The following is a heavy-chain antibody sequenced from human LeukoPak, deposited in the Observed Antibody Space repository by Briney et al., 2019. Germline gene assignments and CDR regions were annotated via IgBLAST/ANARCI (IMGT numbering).Heavy chain of an antibody. CDR3: AGVTPALDAFDI. D-gene: IGHD4-23*01. V-gene: IGHV4-59*08. Sequence: SETLSLTCTVSCGSISSYYWSWIRQPPGKGLEWIGYVYYGGSTNYNPSLKSRVTISVDTSKNQFSLKLSSVTAADTAVYYCAGVTPALDAFDIWGQGTMVTVSS. CDR1: CGSISSYY. J-gene: IGHJ3*02. CDR2: VYYGGST.